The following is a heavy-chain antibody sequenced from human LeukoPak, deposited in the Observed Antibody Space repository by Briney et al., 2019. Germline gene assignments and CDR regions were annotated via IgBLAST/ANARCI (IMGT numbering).Heavy chain of an antibody. CDR2: IRYDGGNK. Sequence: PGGSLRLSCAASGFTFSSYGIHSVRQAPGKGLEWVAFIRYDGGNKSYAASVKGRFTISRDNSKNTLYLQMNSLRDEDTAVYYCAKCLRRWKSPYHGSGSSPEWGQGTLVTVSS. J-gene: IGHJ4*02. D-gene: IGHD3-10*01. CDR1: GFTFSSYG. CDR3: AKCLRRWKSPYHGSGSSPE. V-gene: IGHV3-30*02.